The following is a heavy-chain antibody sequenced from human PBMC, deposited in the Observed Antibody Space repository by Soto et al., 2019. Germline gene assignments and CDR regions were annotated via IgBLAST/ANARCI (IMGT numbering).Heavy chain of an antibody. CDR3: ARDYCTSTNCYKNFGMDV. CDR2: IIPMFGVT. Sequence: SVKVSCKASGGSFSTFTINWVRQAPGQGLEWMGGIIPMFGVTNYAQTLQGRVTITADESTGTAYMQVSSLRSEDTAVYYCARDYCTSTNCYKNFGMDVWGQGTTVTVSS. CDR1: GGSFSTFT. J-gene: IGHJ6*02. V-gene: IGHV1-69*13. D-gene: IGHD2-2*02.